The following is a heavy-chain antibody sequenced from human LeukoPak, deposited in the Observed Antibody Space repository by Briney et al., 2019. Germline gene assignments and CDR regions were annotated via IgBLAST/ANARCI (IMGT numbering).Heavy chain of an antibody. CDR3: ASNYSDSSGYYYG. V-gene: IGHV3-21*01. CDR1: GFTFSSYS. D-gene: IGHD3-22*01. CDR2: ISSSSSYI. J-gene: IGHJ4*02. Sequence: PGGSLRLSCAASGFTFSSYSMNWVRQAPGKGLEWVSSISSSSSYIYYADSVKGRFTISRDNAKNSLYLQMNSLRAEDTAVYYCASNYSDSSGYYYGWGQGTLVTVSS.